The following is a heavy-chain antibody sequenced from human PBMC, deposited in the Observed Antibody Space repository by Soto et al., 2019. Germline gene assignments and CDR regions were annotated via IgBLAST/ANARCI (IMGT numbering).Heavy chain of an antibody. CDR3: ARVVVPAARPYYYYGMDV. CDR1: GYTFTSYG. J-gene: IGHJ6*02. CDR2: ISAYNGNT. Sequence: ASVKVSCKASGYTFTSYGISWVRQAPGQGLEWMGWISAYNGNTNYAQKLQGRVTMTTDTSTSTAYMELRSLRSDDTAVYYCARVVVPAARPYYYYGMDVWVQGTTVTVSS. V-gene: IGHV1-18*01. D-gene: IGHD2-2*02.